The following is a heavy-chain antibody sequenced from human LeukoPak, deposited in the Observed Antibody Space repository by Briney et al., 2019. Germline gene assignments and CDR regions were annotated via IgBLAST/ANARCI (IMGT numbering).Heavy chain of an antibody. CDR1: GGSFSGYY. CDR3: ARGFGYNFGY. V-gene: IGHV4-34*01. D-gene: IGHD5-24*01. CDR2: INHSGST. Sequence: PSETLSLTCAVYGGSFSGYYWSWIRQPPGKGLEWIGEINHSGSTNYNPSLKSRVTISVDTSKNQFPLKLSSVTAADTAVYYCARGFGYNFGYWGQGTLVTVSS. J-gene: IGHJ4*02.